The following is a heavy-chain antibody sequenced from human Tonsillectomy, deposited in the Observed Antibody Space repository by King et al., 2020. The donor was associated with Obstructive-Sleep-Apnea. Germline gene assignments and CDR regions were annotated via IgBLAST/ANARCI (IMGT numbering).Heavy chain of an antibody. CDR2: IYYSWST. CDR3: ARSKQLWLGFDY. CDR1: GGSISSYY. D-gene: IGHD5-18*01. Sequence: VQLQESGPGLVKPSETLSLTCTVSGGSISSYYWSWIRQPPGKGLEWIGYIYYSWSTNYNPSLKSRVTISVDTSKNQFSLKLSSVTAADTAVYYCARSKQLWLGFDYWGQGTLVTVSS. J-gene: IGHJ4*02. V-gene: IGHV4-59*01.